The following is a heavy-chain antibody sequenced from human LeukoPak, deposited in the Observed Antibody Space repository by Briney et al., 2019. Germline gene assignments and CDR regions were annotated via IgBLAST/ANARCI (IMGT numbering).Heavy chain of an antibody. V-gene: IGHV3-30*04. CDR2: ISYDGSNK. J-gene: IGHJ6*04. CDR1: GFTFSSYA. D-gene: IGHD2-2*01. CDR3: ARDRDGCSSTSCSFYYYGMDV. Sequence: PGRSLRLSCAASGFTFSSYAMHWVRQAPGKGLEWVAVISYDGSNKYYADSVKGRFTISRDNSKNTLYLQMNSLRAEDTAVYYCARDRDGCSSTSCSFYYYGMDVWGKGTTVTVSS.